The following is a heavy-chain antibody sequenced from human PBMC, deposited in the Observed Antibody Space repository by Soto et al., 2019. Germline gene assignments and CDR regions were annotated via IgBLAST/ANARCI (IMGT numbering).Heavy chain of an antibody. J-gene: IGHJ4*02. V-gene: IGHV3-30*14. Sequence: QVQLVESGGGVVQPGRSLRLSCAASGFTFSSYAMHWVRQAPGKGLEWVAVISYDGSNKYYADSVKGRFTISRDNSKNSLYLHMNSLRAEDTALYYCAREGGSWTTACFDYWGQGTLVTVSS. CDR2: ISYDGSNK. D-gene: IGHD1-26*01. CDR1: GFTFSSYA. CDR3: AREGGSWTTACFDY.